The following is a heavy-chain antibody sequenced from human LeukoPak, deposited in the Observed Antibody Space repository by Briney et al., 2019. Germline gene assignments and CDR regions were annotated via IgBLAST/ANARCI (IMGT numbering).Heavy chain of an antibody. V-gene: IGHV3-21*01. CDR2: ISSSSRYI. CDR1: GFTFNNYD. CDR3: AREDASSLDY. J-gene: IGHJ4*02. Sequence: RGSLRLSCAASGFTFNNYDMNWVRQAPGKGLEWVSSISSSSRYIYYADSVKGRFAISRDNAKNSLYLQMNSLRAEDTAVYYCAREDASSLDYWGQGTLVTVSS.